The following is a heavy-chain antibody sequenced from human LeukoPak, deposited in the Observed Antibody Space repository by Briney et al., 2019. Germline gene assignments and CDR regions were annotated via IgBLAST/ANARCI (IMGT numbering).Heavy chain of an antibody. D-gene: IGHD6-6*01. Sequence: GGSLRLSCAASGFAFRSHGMHWVRQTPGKGLEWVAVIWYDGSNKYYAVSVKGRFTISRDNSKNTLYLQMNSLRAEDTAVYYCVRGIAARRIDYWGQGTLVTVSS. CDR1: GFAFRSHG. CDR2: IWYDGSNK. V-gene: IGHV3-33*01. J-gene: IGHJ4*02. CDR3: VRGIAARRIDY.